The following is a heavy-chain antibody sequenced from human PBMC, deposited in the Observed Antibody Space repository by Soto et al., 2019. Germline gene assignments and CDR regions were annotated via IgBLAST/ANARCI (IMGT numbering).Heavy chain of an antibody. CDR3: ERTHAQSSGSSLDC. V-gene: IGHV3-33*01. CDR2: IWFDGSEE. D-gene: IGHD3-22*01. J-gene: IGHJ4*01. Sequence: QVQLVESGGGVVQPGKSLRLSCAASGFTFRAYGMHWVRQAPGKGLEWVAVIWFDGSEEYYADSVKGRFTVSRDNSKKTAYLIVNNLRAEDTAVYYCERTHAQSSGSSLDCWGQGTRV. CDR1: GFTFRAYG.